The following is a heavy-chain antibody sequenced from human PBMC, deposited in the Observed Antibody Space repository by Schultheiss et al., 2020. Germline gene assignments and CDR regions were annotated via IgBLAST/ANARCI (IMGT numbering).Heavy chain of an antibody. CDR3: AKDLTWEWLASARLDY. V-gene: IGHV3-30*18. D-gene: IGHD6-19*01. CDR2: ISYDGSNK. CDR1: GFIFSGYS. Sequence: GESLKISCAASGFIFSGYSMNWVRQAPGKGLEWVAVISYDGSNKYYADSVKGRFTISRDNSKNTLYLQMNSLRAEDTAVYYCAKDLTWEWLASARLDYWGQGTLVTVSS. J-gene: IGHJ4*02.